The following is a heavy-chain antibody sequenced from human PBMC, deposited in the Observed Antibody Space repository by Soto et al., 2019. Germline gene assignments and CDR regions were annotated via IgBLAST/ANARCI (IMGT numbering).Heavy chain of an antibody. V-gene: IGHV1-69*13. J-gene: IGHJ6*02. Sequence: SVKVSCKASGGTFSSYAISWVRQAPGQGLEWMGGIIPIFGTANYAQKFQGRVTITADESTSTAYMELSSLRSEDTAVYYCAVAYYYYDSSGYQGYGMDVWGQGTTVTVSS. CDR1: GGTFSSYA. CDR3: AVAYYYYDSSGYQGYGMDV. CDR2: IIPIFGTA. D-gene: IGHD3-22*01.